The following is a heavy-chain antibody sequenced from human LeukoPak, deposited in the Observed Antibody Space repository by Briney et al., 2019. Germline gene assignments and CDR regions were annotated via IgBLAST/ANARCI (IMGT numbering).Heavy chain of an antibody. CDR3: ARDDYGDYVTLFDY. CDR1: GGTFSSYA. J-gene: IGHJ4*02. D-gene: IGHD4-17*01. CDR2: IIPIFGTA. V-gene: IGHV1-69*13. Sequence: SVKLSCTASGGTFSSYAISWVRQAPGQGLEWMGGIIPIFGTANYAQKFQGRVTITADESTSTAYMELSSLRSEDTAVYYCARDDYGDYVTLFDYWGQGTLVTVSS.